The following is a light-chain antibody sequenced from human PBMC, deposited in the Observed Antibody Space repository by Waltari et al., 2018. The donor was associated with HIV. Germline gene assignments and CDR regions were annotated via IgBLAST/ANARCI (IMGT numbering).Light chain of an antibody. V-gene: IGLV1-47*01. Sequence: QSVLTQPPSASGTPGQRVTISCSGSSSNIGSNSVYWYQQLPGTAPKLLIYRDNHRLSGVPDLFSGSKSGTSASLAISGLRSDDEADYYCATWDDSLSGVVFGGGTKVTVL. CDR2: RDN. J-gene: IGLJ2*01. CDR3: ATWDDSLSGVV. CDR1: SSNIGSNS.